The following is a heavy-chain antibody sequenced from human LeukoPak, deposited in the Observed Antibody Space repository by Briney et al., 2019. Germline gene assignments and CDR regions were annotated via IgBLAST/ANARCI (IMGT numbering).Heavy chain of an antibody. CDR1: GFSFSNDW. CDR3: ARDAQQLVDLYYYYYFGDV. CDR2: INQGESKK. V-gene: IGHV3-7*01. D-gene: IGHD6-13*01. Sequence: PGGSLRLSCAASGFSFSNDWMCWVRQAPGKGLEWVANINQGESKKYYVDSVKGRFTISRDNAKNSLYLQMSSLRAEDTAVYYCARDAQQLVDLYYYYYFGDVWGKGTTVTVSS. J-gene: IGHJ6*03.